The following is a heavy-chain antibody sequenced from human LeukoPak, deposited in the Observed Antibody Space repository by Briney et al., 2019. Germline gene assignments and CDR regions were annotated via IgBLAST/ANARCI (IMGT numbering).Heavy chain of an antibody. CDR2: IYTSGST. CDR1: GGSISTYY. J-gene: IGHJ4*02. D-gene: IGHD3-16*01. Sequence: SEILSLTCTVSGGSISTYYWSWIRQPAGKGLEWIGRIYTSGSTNYNPSLKSRVTMSADTSKNQFSLNLISMTAADTAVYFCARGTNGGGFDYWGQGALVTVSS. V-gene: IGHV4-4*07. CDR3: ARGTNGGGFDY.